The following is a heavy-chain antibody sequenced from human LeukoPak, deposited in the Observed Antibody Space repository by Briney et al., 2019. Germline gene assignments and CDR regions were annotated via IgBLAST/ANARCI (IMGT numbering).Heavy chain of an antibody. D-gene: IGHD1-26*01. CDR1: GFTFSTYA. CDR2: ISGGGGST. J-gene: IGHJ4*02. Sequence: GGSLRLSCAASGFTFSTYAMSWVRQAPGKGLEWVSGISGGGGSTYYADSVKGRFTISRDNSKNTLYLQVKSLRAEDTAVYYCANTQSYSGGGPFGGREPLVTVSS. V-gene: IGHV3-23*01. CDR3: ANTQSYSGGGPF.